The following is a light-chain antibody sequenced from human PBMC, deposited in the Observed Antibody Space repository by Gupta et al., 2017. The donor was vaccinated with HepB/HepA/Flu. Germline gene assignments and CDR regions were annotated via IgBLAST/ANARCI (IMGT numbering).Light chain of an antibody. CDR2: GAS. J-gene: IGKJ1*01. CDR3: QQYNNWPPLT. Sequence: VMTQSPATLSVSPGERATLSCRASQSVSSNLAWYQQKPGQAPRLLIYGASTRATGIPARFSGSGSGTEFTLTISSLRSEDFAVYYCQQYNNWPPLTFGQGTKVEIK. CDR1: QSVSSN. V-gene: IGKV3-15*01.